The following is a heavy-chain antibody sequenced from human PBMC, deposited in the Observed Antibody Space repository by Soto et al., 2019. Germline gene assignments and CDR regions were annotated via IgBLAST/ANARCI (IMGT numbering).Heavy chain of an antibody. J-gene: IGHJ4*02. CDR3: TTLMITFGGVIVIPYDY. V-gene: IGHV3-15*07. CDR1: GFTFSNAW. Sequence: PGGSLRLSCAASGFTFSNAWMNWVRQAPGKGLEWVGRIKSKTDGGTTDYAAPVKGRFTISRDDSKNTLYLQMNSLKTEDTAVYYCTTLMITFGGVIVIPYDYWGQGTLVTVSS. CDR2: IKSKTDGGTT. D-gene: IGHD3-16*02.